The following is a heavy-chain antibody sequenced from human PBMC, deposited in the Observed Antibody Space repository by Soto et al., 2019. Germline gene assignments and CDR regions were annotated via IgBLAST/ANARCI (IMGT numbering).Heavy chain of an antibody. J-gene: IGHJ2*01. CDR2: IYYSGST. Sequence: QVQLQESGPGLVKPSQTLSLTCTVSGGSISSGGYYWSWIRQHPGKGLEWIGYIYYSGSTYYNPYLESRVTISVDPSTNQFSLKLSSVTAADTAVYYCGGGIGFVWHFDLWGRGTLVTVSS. CDR1: GGSISSGGYY. V-gene: IGHV4-31*03. D-gene: IGHD3-10*01. CDR3: GGGIGFVWHFDL.